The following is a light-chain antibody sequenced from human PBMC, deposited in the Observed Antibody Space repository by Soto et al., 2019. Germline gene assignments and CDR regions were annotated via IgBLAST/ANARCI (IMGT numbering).Light chain of an antibody. CDR2: GAS. V-gene: IGKV3-15*01. Sequence: EIVMTQSPATLSVSPGERATLSCRASQSVSSNLAWYQQKPGQAPRLLIYGASTRATDIPARFSGSGSGTEFTLTISSLQSEDFAVYYGQQYNNWPRTFGQGTKLEIK. J-gene: IGKJ2*01. CDR3: QQYNNWPRT. CDR1: QSVSSN.